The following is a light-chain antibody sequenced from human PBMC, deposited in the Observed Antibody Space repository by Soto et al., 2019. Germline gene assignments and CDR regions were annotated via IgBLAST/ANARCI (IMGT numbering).Light chain of an antibody. V-gene: IGKV3-20*01. CDR2: GVS. CDR1: QSVSRSY. CDR3: QQYDNSPLT. J-gene: IGKJ4*01. Sequence: ELVLPQSPGTLSLSPGERSALSGRASQSVSRSYLAWYQQKPGQAPRLLIYGVSRRATGIPDRFSGSGSGTDFTLTISRLEPEDFAVYYCQQYDNSPLTFGGGTKVDIK.